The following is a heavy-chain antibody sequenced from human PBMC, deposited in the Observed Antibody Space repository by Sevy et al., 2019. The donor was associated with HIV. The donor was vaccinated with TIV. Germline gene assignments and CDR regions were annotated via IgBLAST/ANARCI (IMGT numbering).Heavy chain of an antibody. CDR3: VGLFLSYRGGWSYFDY. J-gene: IGHJ4*02. Sequence: LSLTCAISGFTVNDKYIIWVRQAPGKGLEWVSVIFSSGSTYYADSAKGRFTISRDNSKNTVDLQMNSVRAEDTAVYYCVGLFLSYRGGWSYFDYWGQGTLVTVSS. V-gene: IGHV3-53*05. CDR1: GFTVNDKY. CDR2: IFSSGST. D-gene: IGHD6-19*01.